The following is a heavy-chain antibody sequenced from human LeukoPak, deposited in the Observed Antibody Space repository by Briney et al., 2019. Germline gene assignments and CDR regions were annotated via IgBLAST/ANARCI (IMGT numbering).Heavy chain of an antibody. CDR3: ARDRPTMVRGVIIAGYFDS. V-gene: IGHV4-31*03. CDR1: GGSISSDGYY. CDR2: TYYNGST. D-gene: IGHD3-10*01. J-gene: IGHJ4*02. Sequence: SETLSLTCTVSGGSISSDGYYWSWIRQRPGEGLEWIGCTYYNGSTYYNPSLKSRITISVDTSKIQFSLKLSSVTAADTAVFYCARDRPTMVRGVIIAGYFDSWGQGTLVTVSS.